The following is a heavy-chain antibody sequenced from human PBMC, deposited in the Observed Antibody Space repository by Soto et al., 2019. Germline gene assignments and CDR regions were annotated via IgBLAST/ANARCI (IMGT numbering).Heavy chain of an antibody. CDR2: ISAYNGNT. CDR1: GYTFTNFG. Sequence: QVQLVQSGAEVKKPGASVKVSCKASGYTFTNFGISWVRQAPGQGLEWMGWISAYNGNTNYAQNFQGRVTMTTDTSTSTAYKGLRSLRSDDTAVYYCAGGGTPIDYWGQGTLVTVSS. J-gene: IGHJ4*02. V-gene: IGHV1-18*01. CDR3: AGGGTPIDY. D-gene: IGHD3-16*01.